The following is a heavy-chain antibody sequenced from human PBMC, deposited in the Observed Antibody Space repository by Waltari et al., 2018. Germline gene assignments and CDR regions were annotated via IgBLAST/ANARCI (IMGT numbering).Heavy chain of an antibody. Sequence: QVQLQESGPGLVKPSETLSLTCAVSGYSISSGYYWGWIRQPPGKGLEWIGSIYHSGSTYYNTSLKSRVTISVDTAKNQFSLKLSSVTAADTAVYYCARHPLTVTPLYYFDYWGQGTLVTVSS. V-gene: IGHV4-38-2*01. CDR1: GYSISSGYY. CDR2: IYHSGST. CDR3: ARHPLTVTPLYYFDY. J-gene: IGHJ4*02. D-gene: IGHD2-8*02.